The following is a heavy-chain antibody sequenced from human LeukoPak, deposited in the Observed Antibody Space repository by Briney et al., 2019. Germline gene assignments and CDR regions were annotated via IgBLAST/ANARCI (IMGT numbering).Heavy chain of an antibody. CDR3: AGYELRYFDWHDAFDI. CDR2: INHSGST. V-gene: IGHV4-34*01. J-gene: IGHJ3*02. Sequence: SETLSLTCVVYGGSFSGYYWSWIRQPPGKGLEWIGEINHSGSTNYNPSLKSRVTISVDTSKNQFSLKLSSVTAADTAVYYCAGYELRYFDWHDAFDIWGQGTMVTVSS. D-gene: IGHD3-9*01. CDR1: GGSFSGYY.